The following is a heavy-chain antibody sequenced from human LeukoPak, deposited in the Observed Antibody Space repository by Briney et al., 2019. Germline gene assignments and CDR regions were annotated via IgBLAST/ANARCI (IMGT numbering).Heavy chain of an antibody. D-gene: IGHD5-18*01. CDR2: INPSGGST. CDR1: GYTFTSYY. J-gene: IGHJ6*02. V-gene: IGHV1-46*01. Sequence: ASVKVSCKASGYTFTSYYMHWVRQAPGQGLEWMGIINPSGGSTSYAQKFQGRVTMIRDTSTSTVYMELSSLRSEDTAVYYCARDHLDTAMVYYYYYGMDVWGQGTTVTVSS. CDR3: ARDHLDTAMVYYYYYGMDV.